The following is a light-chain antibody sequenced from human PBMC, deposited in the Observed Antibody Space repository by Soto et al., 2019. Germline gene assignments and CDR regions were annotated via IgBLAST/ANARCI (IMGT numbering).Light chain of an antibody. CDR1: QSVSSN. CDR2: GAS. Sequence: EIVMTKSPATLSVSPGERATLSGRASQSVSSNLAWYQQKPGQAPRFLIYGASTRATGIPARFSGSGSGTEFTLPITSLQSEDFAVYYCQQYGTFWTFGQGTKVDIK. V-gene: IGKV3-15*01. J-gene: IGKJ1*01. CDR3: QQYGTFWT.